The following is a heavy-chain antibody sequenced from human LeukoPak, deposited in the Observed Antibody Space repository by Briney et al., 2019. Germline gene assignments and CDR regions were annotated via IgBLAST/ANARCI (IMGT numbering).Heavy chain of an antibody. CDR3: TRMTTGHDY. V-gene: IGHV4-34*01. CDR2: INHSGYT. J-gene: IGHJ4*02. CDR1: GISFNDYY. D-gene: IGHD4-11*01. Sequence: SETLSLTCAVSGISFNDYYWSWVRQTPGKGLEWIGEINHSGYTNDSPSLKSRVTISIDTSRKQFSLNLRSVTVADTGIYYCTRMTTGHDYWGQGTLVTVSS.